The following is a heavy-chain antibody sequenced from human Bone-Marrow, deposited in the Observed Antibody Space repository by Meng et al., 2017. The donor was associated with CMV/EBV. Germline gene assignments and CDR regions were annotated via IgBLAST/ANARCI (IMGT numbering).Heavy chain of an antibody. CDR3: ARQSNTGYSSSHGDY. CDR1: GGSFSGYY. Sequence: GSLRLSCAVYGGSFSGYYWSWIRQPPGKGLEWIGSIYYSGSTYYNPSLKSRVTISVDTSKNQFSLKLSSVTAADTAVYYCARQSNTGYSSSHGDYWGQGTLVTVSS. V-gene: IGHV4-34*01. J-gene: IGHJ4*02. D-gene: IGHD6-13*01. CDR2: IYYSGST.